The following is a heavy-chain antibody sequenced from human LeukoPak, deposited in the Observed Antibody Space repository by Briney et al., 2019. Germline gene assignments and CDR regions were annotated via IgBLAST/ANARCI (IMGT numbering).Heavy chain of an antibody. V-gene: IGHV3-23*01. CDR1: GFTFSSYA. CDR3: AKDLRITMTVVVTDGVDY. CDR2: LSGSGGST. Sequence: GGSLSLSCAASGFTFSSYAMSWVRQAPGKGLEWVSALSGSGGSTYYADSVKGRFTISRDNSKNPLYLQMNSLRAEDTAVYYCAKDLRITMTVVVTDGVDYWGQGTLATVSS. D-gene: IGHD3-22*01. J-gene: IGHJ4*02.